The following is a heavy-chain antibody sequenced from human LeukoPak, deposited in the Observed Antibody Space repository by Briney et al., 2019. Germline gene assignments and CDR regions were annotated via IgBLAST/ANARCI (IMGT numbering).Heavy chain of an antibody. CDR1: GFTLSSYA. D-gene: IGHD6-19*01. V-gene: IGHV3-30*04. CDR2: ISYDGSNK. CDR3: ATGIAVAGPFDY. J-gene: IGHJ4*02. Sequence: GGSLRLSCAASGFTLSSYAMHWVRQAPGKGLEWVAVISYDGSNKYYADSVKGRFTISRDNSKNTLYLQMNSLRAEDTAVYYCATGIAVAGPFDYWGQGTLVPSPQ.